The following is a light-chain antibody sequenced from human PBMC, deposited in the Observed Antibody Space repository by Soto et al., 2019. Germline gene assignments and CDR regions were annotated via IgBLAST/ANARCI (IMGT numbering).Light chain of an antibody. CDR1: RSNIGAGYD. CDR3: QSYDTSVSGARV. V-gene: IGLV1-40*01. Sequence: QSVLTQPPSVSGAPGQRVTISCTGTRSNIGAGYDVHWYQQIPGTAPKLLIYRNHDRPSGVPDRFSGSKSGTSASLTIIGLQAEDEADYYCQSYDTSVSGARVFGGGTKVTVL. J-gene: IGLJ3*02. CDR2: RNH.